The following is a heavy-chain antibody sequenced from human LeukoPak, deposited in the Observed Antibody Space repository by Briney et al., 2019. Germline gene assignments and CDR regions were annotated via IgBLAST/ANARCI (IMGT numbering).Heavy chain of an antibody. V-gene: IGHV1-18*04. CDR1: GYTFTSYG. CDR3: ARTLVGVSGGSFQILGDYGFDY. CDR2: IGAYNGNT. D-gene: IGHD2-15*01. Sequence: ASVKVSCKASGYTFTSYGISWVRQAPGQGLEWMGWIGAYNGNTNYAQKLQGRVTMTTDTSTSTAYMELRSLRSDDTAVYYCARTLVGVSGGSFQILGDYGFDYWGQGTLVTVSS. J-gene: IGHJ4*02.